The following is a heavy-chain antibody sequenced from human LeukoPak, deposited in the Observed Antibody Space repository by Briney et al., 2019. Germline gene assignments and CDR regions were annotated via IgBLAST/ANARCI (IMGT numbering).Heavy chain of an antibody. CDR2: IYSGGST. J-gene: IGHJ4*02. CDR3: AREAVTRNYFDY. Sequence: GGSLRLSCAASGFTFSNAWMSWVRQGPGKGLEWVSVIYSGGSTYYADSVKGRFTISRDNSKNILYLQMNSLRAEDTAVYYCAREAVTRNYFDYWGQGTLVTVSS. V-gene: IGHV3-53*01. D-gene: IGHD4-17*01. CDR1: GFTFSNAW.